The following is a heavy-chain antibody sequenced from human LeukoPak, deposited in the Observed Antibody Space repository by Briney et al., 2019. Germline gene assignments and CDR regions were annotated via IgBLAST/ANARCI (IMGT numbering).Heavy chain of an antibody. CDR2: IIPIFGTA. CDR1: GGTFSSYA. J-gene: IGHJ4*02. D-gene: IGHD1-26*01. Sequence: SVKVSCKASGGTFSSYAISWVRQAPGQGLEWMGGIIPIFGTANYAQKFQGRVTITADESTSTAYMELSSLRSEDTAVYYCARDGSYSGSSGYWGQGTLVTVSS. CDR3: ARDGSYSGSSGY. V-gene: IGHV1-69*13.